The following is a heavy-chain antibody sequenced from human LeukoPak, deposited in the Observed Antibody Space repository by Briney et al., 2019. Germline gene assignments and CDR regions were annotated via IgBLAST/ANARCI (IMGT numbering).Heavy chain of an antibody. V-gene: IGHV3-23*01. CDR1: GFTFSSYA. J-gene: IGHJ4*02. Sequence: GGSLRLSCAASGFTFSSYAMSWVRQAPGKGLEWVSAISGSGGNTYYADSVKGRFTISRDNSKNTLYPQMNSLRAEDTAVYYCAKPTRGSFNIYYFDYWGQGTLVTVSS. CDR3: AKPTRGSFNIYYFDY. D-gene: IGHD3-16*01. CDR2: ISGSGGNT.